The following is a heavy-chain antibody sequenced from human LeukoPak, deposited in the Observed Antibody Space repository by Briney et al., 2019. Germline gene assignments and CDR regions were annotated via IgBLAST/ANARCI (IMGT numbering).Heavy chain of an antibody. CDR2: ISYDGSNK. V-gene: IGHV3-30-3*01. CDR3: ARPPYGYSYGIAQGGDY. Sequence: GGSLRLSCAASGFTFSSYAMHWVRQAPGKWLEWVAVISYDGSNKYYADSVKGRFTISRDNSKNTLYLQMNSLRAEDTAVYYCARPPYGYSYGIAQGGDYWGQGTLVTVSS. CDR1: GFTFSSYA. D-gene: IGHD5-18*01. J-gene: IGHJ4*02.